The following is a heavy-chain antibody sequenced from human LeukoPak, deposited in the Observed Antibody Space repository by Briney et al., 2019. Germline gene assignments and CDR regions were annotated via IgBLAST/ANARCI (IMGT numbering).Heavy chain of an antibody. Sequence: GASVKVSSTASGRTFSIYAISWVRQAPGQGLEWMGRIIPILGIANYAQKLQGRVTITADKSTSTAYTELSRLRSEDTAVYYCAREPVGLAAADPIEDYWGQGTLVTVSS. CDR1: GRTFSIYA. CDR2: IIPILGIA. J-gene: IGHJ4*02. CDR3: AREPVGLAAADPIEDY. V-gene: IGHV1-69*04. D-gene: IGHD6-13*01.